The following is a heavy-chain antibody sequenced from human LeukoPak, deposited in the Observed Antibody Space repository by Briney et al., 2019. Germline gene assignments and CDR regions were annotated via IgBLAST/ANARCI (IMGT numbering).Heavy chain of an antibody. V-gene: IGHV4-30-4*01. Sequence: SETLSLTCTVSGGSISSGDYYWSWIRQPPGKGLEWIGYIYYSGSTYYNPSLKSRVTISADTSKNQFSLKLSSVTAADTAVYYCARALDEFGSFDYWGQGTLVTVSS. CDR3: ARALDEFGSFDY. D-gene: IGHD3-10*01. CDR1: GGSISSGDYY. J-gene: IGHJ4*02. CDR2: IYYSGST.